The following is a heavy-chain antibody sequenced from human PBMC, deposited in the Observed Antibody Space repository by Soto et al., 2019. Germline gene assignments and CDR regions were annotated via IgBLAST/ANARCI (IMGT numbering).Heavy chain of an antibody. V-gene: IGHV3-33*06. Sequence: QVQVVESGGGVVQPGGSLRLSCAASGFSFTTYGLHWVRQAPGKGLEWVAVIWYDGSKTYYADSVKGRFTISRDNSKNTLYLQMNSVRVEDTAMYYCVKDHCGGDCYSNPYFDYWGQGTLVTVSS. CDR1: GFSFTTYG. CDR2: IWYDGSKT. CDR3: VKDHCGGDCYSNPYFDY. J-gene: IGHJ4*02. D-gene: IGHD2-21*02.